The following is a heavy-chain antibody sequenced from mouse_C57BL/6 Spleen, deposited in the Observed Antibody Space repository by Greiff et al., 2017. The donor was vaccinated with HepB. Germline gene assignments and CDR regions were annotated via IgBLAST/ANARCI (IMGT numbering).Heavy chain of an antibody. V-gene: IGHV1-66*01. Sequence: VQLQQSGPELVKPGASVKISCKASGYSFTSYYIHWVKQRPGQGLEWIGWIYPGSGNTKYNEKFKGKATLTADTSSSTAYMQLSSLTSEDSAVYNGARERYSNFAYWGQGTLVTVSA. D-gene: IGHD2-5*01. CDR1: GYSFTSYY. J-gene: IGHJ3*01. CDR2: IYPGSGNT. CDR3: ARERYSNFAY.